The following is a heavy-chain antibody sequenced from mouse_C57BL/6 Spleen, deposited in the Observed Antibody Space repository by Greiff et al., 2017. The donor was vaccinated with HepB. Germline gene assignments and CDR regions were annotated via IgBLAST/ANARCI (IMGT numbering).Heavy chain of an antibody. V-gene: IGHV1-64*01. Sequence: QVHVKQSGAELVKPGASVKLSCKASGYTFTSYWMHWVKQRPGQGLEWIGMIHPNSGSTNYNEKFTSKATLTVDNSSSTAYMQLSSLTSEDSAVYYCASGEDYYGYDNYARDYWGQGTSVTVSS. CDR1: GYTFTSYW. J-gene: IGHJ4*01. D-gene: IGHD2-2*01. CDR2: IHPNSGST. CDR3: ASGEDYYGYDNYARDY.